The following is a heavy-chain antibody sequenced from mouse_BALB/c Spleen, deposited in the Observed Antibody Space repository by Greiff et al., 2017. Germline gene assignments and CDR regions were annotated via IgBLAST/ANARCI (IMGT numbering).Heavy chain of an antibody. V-gene: IGHV5-17*02. CDR2: ISSGSSTI. J-gene: IGHJ4*01. Sequence: EVQLQQSGGGLVQPGGSRKLSCAASGFTFSSFGMHWVRQAPEQGLEWVAYISSGSSTIYYADTVKGRFTISRDNPKNTLFLQMTSLRSEDTAMYYCARYGNYGGYAMDYWGQGTSVTVSS. CDR1: GFTFSSFG. D-gene: IGHD2-1*01. CDR3: ARYGNYGGYAMDY.